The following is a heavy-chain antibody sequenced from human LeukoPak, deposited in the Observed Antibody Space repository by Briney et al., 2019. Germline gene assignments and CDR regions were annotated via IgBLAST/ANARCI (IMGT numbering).Heavy chain of an antibody. V-gene: IGHV3-48*01. CDR1: GFTFSSYS. CDR2: ISSSSSTI. Sequence: GGSLRLSCAASGFTFSSYSMNWVRQAPGKGLEWVSYISSSSSTIYYADSVKGRFTISRDNAKNSLYLQMNSLRAEDTAVYYCARDSYGDPPYYIDYWGQGTLVTVSS. CDR3: ARDSYGDPPYYIDY. J-gene: IGHJ4*02. D-gene: IGHD4-17*01.